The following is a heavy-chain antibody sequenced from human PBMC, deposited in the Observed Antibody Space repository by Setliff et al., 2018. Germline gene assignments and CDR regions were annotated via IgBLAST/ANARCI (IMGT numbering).Heavy chain of an antibody. V-gene: IGHV4-39*02. Sequence: PSETLSLTCTVSGGSISDSHYYWGWFRQPPGMRPEWIGTVYYSGSIYYNPSLKSRVTLFVDTSKDQFSLRLTSMTAADTAVYYCARDRGSSWYGNYYYYYGMDVWGQGTTVTVSS. CDR1: GGSISDSHYY. CDR2: VYYSGSI. J-gene: IGHJ6*02. CDR3: ARDRGSSWYGNYYYYYGMDV. D-gene: IGHD6-13*01.